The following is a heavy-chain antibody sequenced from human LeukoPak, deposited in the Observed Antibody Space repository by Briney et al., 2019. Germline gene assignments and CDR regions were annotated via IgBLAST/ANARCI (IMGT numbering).Heavy chain of an antibody. J-gene: IGHJ4*02. CDR2: INPNSGDT. D-gene: IGHD3-16*01. Sequence: ASVKVSCKASGYTFTDYYMHWLRQAPGQGLEWMGWINPNSGDTEYGQKFQGRVTMTRDTSINTAYMELSRLRSDDTAVYYCAPSGGATSGFYMYYFGYWGQGTLVTVSS. CDR3: APSGGATSGFYMYYFGY. V-gene: IGHV1-2*02. CDR1: GYTFTDYY.